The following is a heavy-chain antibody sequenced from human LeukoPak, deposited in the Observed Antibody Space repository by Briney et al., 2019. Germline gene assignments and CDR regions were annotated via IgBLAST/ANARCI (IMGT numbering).Heavy chain of an antibody. J-gene: IGHJ4*02. CDR1: GGTFSSYA. CDR2: IIPIFGTA. D-gene: IGHD3-9*01. V-gene: IGHV1-69*06. CDR3: ARAGTDYDILTGYWVY. Sequence: GASVKVSCKASGGTFSSYAISWVRQAPGQGLEWMGGIIPIFGTANYAQKFQGRVTITADKSTSTAYMEPSSLRSEGTARYYCARAGTDYDILTGYWVYWGQGTLVTVSS.